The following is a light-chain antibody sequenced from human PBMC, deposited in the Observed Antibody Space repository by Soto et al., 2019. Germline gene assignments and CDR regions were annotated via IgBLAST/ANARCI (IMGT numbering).Light chain of an antibody. CDR1: QNIHNH. J-gene: IGKJ1*01. CDR2: RAS. CDR3: QQYHNLWT. Sequence: DKLMSQSPATLSVSPGERVTLSCRASQNIHNHMSWFQQRPGQAPRLLIYRASTRATGTPARFSGSGSGTEFTLTITSLQSEDFALYYCQQYHNLWTFGQGTKVDIK. V-gene: IGKV3-15*01.